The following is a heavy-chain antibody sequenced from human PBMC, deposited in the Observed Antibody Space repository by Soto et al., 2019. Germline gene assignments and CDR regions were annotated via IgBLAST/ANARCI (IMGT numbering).Heavy chain of an antibody. CDR2: TSHDGSDT. V-gene: IGHV3-30-3*01. J-gene: IGHJ3*01. D-gene: IGHD1-26*01. Sequence: QVHLVESGGGVVQPGKSLRLSCAASGFTFSDSSMHWVRQGPGRGLEWVALTSHDGSDTYYADAAKGRFTISRDNSNNTLYLQMNSVRPEDTAVYFCASDLRTGIGAFEVWGQGTMVTVSS. CDR3: ASDLRTGIGAFEV. CDR1: GFTFSDSS.